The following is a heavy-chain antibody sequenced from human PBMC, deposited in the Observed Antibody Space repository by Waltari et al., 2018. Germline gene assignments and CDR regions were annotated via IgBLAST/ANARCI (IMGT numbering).Heavy chain of an antibody. V-gene: IGHV4-39*07. J-gene: IGHJ5*02. Sequence: QLQLQESGPGLVKPSETLSLTCTVSGGSISSRSYYCGWLRQPPGKGLEWIGSIYYSGSTYYNPSLKSRVTISVDTSKNQFSLKLSSVTAADTAVYYCARGDSAAAADWFDPWGQGTLVTVSS. CDR1: GGSISSRSYY. CDR3: ARGDSAAAADWFDP. D-gene: IGHD6-13*01. CDR2: IYYSGST.